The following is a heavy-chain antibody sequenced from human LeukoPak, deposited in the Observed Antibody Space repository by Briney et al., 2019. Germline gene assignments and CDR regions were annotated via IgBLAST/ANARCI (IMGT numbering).Heavy chain of an antibody. J-gene: IGHJ3*02. Sequence: ASVKVSCKASGYTFTGYYMHWVRQAPGQGLEWMGWINPNSGGTNYAQKFQGRVTMTRDTSISTAYMELSRLRSDDTAVYYCARVVVGATTPGVAFDIWGQGTMVTVSS. CDR2: INPNSGGT. D-gene: IGHD1-26*01. V-gene: IGHV1-2*02. CDR1: GYTFTGYY. CDR3: ARVVVGATTPGVAFDI.